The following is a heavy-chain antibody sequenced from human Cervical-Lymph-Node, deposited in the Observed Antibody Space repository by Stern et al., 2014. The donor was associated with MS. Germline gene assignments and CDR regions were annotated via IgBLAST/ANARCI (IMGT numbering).Heavy chain of an antibody. J-gene: IGHJ4*02. D-gene: IGHD1-26*01. V-gene: IGHV3-33*06. CDR3: SKDAMYSESYPDY. Sequence: VQLVESGGGVVQPGRSLRLSCAGSGFTFRSYGMNRVRQAPGKGLERVAPLWHDGSNKYYADSVKGRFTISRENTKKTLYLQTNSLRAEDTAVYYCSKDAMYSESYPDYWGRGALVTVSS. CDR2: LWHDGSNK. CDR1: GFTFRSYG.